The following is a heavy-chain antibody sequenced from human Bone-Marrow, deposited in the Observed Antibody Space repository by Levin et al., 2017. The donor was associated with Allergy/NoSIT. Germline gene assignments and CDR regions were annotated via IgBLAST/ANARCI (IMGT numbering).Heavy chain of an antibody. Sequence: GESLKISCAASGFTFSSYAMHWVRQAPGKGLEWVAVISYDGSNKYYADSVKGRFTISRDNSKNTLYLQMNSLRAEDTAVYYCATMTTVTPFQHWGQGTLVTVSS. D-gene: IGHD4-17*01. CDR1: GFTFSSYA. CDR2: ISYDGSNK. J-gene: IGHJ1*01. V-gene: IGHV3-30-3*01. CDR3: ATMTTVTPFQH.